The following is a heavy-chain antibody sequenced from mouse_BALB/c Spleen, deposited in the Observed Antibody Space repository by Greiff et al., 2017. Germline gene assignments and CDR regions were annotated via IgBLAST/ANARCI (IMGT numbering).Heavy chain of an antibody. J-gene: IGHJ2*01. CDR3: ARDQDELDY. CDR1: GFTFSSYG. CDR2: INSNGGST. D-gene: IGHD3-2*02. V-gene: IGHV5-6-3*01. Sequence: EVMLVESGGGLVQPGGSLKLSCAASGFTFSSYGMSWVRQTPDKRLELVATINSNGGSTYYPDSVKGRFTISRDNAKNTLYLQMSSLKSEDTAMYYCARDQDELDYWGQGTTLTVSS.